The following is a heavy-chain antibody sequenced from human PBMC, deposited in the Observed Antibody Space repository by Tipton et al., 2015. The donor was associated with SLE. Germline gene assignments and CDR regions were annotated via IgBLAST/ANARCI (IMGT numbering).Heavy chain of an antibody. CDR3: ARGYSSSWFDY. CDR2: ITLGGAT. V-gene: IGHV4-34*01. J-gene: IGHJ4*02. CDR1: GWSLREYQ. Sequence: TLSLTCAVYGWSLREYQWSWVRQPPGKGPEWIGGITLGGATDYNPSLKSRVTISVDTSKNQFSLKLSSVTAADTAVYYCARGYSSSWFDYWGQGTLVTVSS. D-gene: IGHD6-13*01.